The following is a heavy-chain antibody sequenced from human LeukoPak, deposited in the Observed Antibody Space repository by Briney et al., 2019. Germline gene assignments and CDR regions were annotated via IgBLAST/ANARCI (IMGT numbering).Heavy chain of an antibody. CDR3: AKAAYYGSGSPLYYFDY. Sequence: GGSLRLSCAASGFTVSSNYMSWVRQAPGKGLEWVSAISGSGDSTYYADSVKGRFTISRDNSKNTLYLQMNSLRAEDTAVYYCAKAAYYGSGSPLYYFDYWGQGTLVTVSS. V-gene: IGHV3-23*01. CDR1: GFTVSSNY. D-gene: IGHD3-10*01. J-gene: IGHJ4*02. CDR2: ISGSGDST.